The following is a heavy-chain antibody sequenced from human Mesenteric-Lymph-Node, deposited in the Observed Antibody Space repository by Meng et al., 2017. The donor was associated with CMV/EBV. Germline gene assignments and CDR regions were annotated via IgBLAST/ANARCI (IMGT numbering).Heavy chain of an antibody. D-gene: IGHD1-1*01. J-gene: IGHJ4*02. CDR3: ARGRTGTTGY. CDR1: GGSISSYY. CDR2: IYDSGST. Sequence: SETLSLTCTVSGGSISSYYWSWIRQPPGKGLAWIGYIYDSGSTNYNPSLKSRVTISEDTSKNQFSLRLSSVTAADTAVYYCARGRTGTTGYWGQGTLVTVSS. V-gene: IGHV4-59*01.